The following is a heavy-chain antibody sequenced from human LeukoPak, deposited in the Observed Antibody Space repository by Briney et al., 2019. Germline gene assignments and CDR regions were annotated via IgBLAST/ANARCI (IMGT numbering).Heavy chain of an antibody. J-gene: IGHJ4*02. D-gene: IGHD1-26*01. V-gene: IGHV3-30*04. Sequence: GRSLRLSCAASGFTFSSYAMHWVRQTPGKGLEWLAVISDGGTNKYYPDSVKGRFTISRDNSKNTLYLQMNSLRGEDTAVYYCARERNSGNYRTVDYWGQGTLVTVSS. CDR1: GFTFSSYA. CDR2: ISDGGTNK. CDR3: ARERNSGNYRTVDY.